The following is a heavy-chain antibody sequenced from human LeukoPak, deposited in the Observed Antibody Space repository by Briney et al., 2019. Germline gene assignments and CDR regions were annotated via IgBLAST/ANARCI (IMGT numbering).Heavy chain of an antibody. J-gene: IGHJ3*02. Sequence: SETLSLTCIVSGGSISSYYWTWIRQPPGKGLEWIGHIYYGGSTNYNPSLKSRVTISLDTSKNHFSLKLSSVTAADMAMYSCARGAIYCGGDCFQGAFDIWGQGTMVTVSS. CDR1: GGSISSYY. D-gene: IGHD2-21*02. V-gene: IGHV4-59*01. CDR2: IYYGGST. CDR3: ARGAIYCGGDCFQGAFDI.